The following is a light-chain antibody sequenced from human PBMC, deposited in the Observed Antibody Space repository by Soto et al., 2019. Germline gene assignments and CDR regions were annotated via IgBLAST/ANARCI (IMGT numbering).Light chain of an antibody. CDR1: SSDVGGYNY. V-gene: IGLV2-14*01. Sequence: QSVLTQPASVSGSPGQSITISCTGTSSDVGGYNYVSWYQQHPGKAPKLMIYEVSNRPSGVSNRFSGSKSGKTASLSISGLQAEDEADYYCSSYAGSRNVFGTGTKVTVL. J-gene: IGLJ1*01. CDR3: SSYAGSRNV. CDR2: EVS.